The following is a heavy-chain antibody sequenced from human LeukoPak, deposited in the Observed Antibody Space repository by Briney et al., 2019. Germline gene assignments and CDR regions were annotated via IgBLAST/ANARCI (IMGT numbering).Heavy chain of an antibody. J-gene: IGHJ4*02. Sequence: PGGSLRLSCEATGFSFSSYAMSWVRQAPGKGLEWVSASSGSGDSADYADAVKGRFTISRDNSKSTLYLQMTSLRVDDTAVYYCAKRATAGGFDSWGQGTLVTVSS. CDR1: GFSFSSYA. D-gene: IGHD6-13*01. V-gene: IGHV3-23*01. CDR2: SSGSGDSA. CDR3: AKRATAGGFDS.